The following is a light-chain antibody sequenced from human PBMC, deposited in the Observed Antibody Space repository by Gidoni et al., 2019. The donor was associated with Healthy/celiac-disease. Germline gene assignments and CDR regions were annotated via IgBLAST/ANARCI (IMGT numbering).Light chain of an antibody. CDR1: QSVSGY. CDR2: GAS. J-gene: IGKJ3*01. CDR3: QQYKEWPPEST. V-gene: IGKV3-15*01. Sequence: ILMTQSPATLSVSSGERATLSCRASQSVSGYLAWYQQKPGQAPRLLIYGASTRATGISARFSGSGTGTEFTLTISSLQSEDVATYYCQQYKEWPPESTFAPXTKVEIK.